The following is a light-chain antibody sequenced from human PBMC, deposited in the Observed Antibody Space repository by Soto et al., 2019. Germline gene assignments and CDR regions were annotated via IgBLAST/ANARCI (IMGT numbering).Light chain of an antibody. J-gene: IGLJ2*01. CDR1: SGHSSYA. V-gene: IGLV4-69*01. CDR2: LNSDGSH. CDR3: QTWGTGILV. Sequence: QSVLTQSPSASASLGASVKLTCTLSSGHSSYAIAWHQQQPEKGPRYLMKLNSDGSHSKGDGIPDRFSGSSSGAERYLTXSSLQSEDEADYYCQTWGTGILVFGGGTKLTVL.